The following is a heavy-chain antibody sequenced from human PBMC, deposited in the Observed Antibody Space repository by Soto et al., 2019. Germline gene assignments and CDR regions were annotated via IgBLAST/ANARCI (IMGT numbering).Heavy chain of an antibody. V-gene: IGHV4-31*03. D-gene: IGHD2-8*01. J-gene: IGHJ5*02. CDR1: GGSISSGGYY. CDR2: IYYSGST. CDR3: ARGPYWTNGVCYRHYWFDP. Sequence: PSETLSLTCTVSGGSISSGGYYWSWIRQYPGKGLEWIGYIYYSGSTYYNPSLKSRVTISVDTSKNQFSLKLSSVTAADTAVYYCARGPYWTNGVCYRHYWFDPWGQGTLVTVPS.